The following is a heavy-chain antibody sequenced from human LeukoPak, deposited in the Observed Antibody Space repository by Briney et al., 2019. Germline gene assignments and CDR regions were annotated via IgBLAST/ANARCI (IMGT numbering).Heavy chain of an antibody. CDR2: ISAYNGNT. Sequence: ASVKVSCKASGYTFTSYGISWVRQAPGQGLEWMGWISAYNGNTNYAQKLQGRVTITTDESTSTAYMELSSLRSEDTAVYYCARGQDSSGYYDWFDPWGQGTLVTVSS. CDR3: ARGQDSSGYYDWFDP. V-gene: IGHV1-18*01. J-gene: IGHJ5*02. CDR1: GYTFTSYG. D-gene: IGHD3-22*01.